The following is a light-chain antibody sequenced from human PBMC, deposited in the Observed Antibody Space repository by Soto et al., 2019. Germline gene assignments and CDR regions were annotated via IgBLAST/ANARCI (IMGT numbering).Light chain of an antibody. J-gene: IGLJ1*01. Sequence: QSVLTQPPSASGSPGQSVAISCTGTSSDVGGYNYVSWYQQHPGKAPKLMIYEVNKRPSGVPDRFSGSKSGNTASLTVSGLQAADEADYYCSSYAGSSNVFGTGTKAPS. CDR1: SSDVGGYNY. CDR2: EVN. V-gene: IGLV2-8*01. CDR3: SSYAGSSNV.